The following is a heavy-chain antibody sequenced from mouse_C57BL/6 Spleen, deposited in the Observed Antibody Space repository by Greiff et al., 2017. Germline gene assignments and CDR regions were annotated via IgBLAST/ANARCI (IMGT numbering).Heavy chain of an antibody. CDR2: IYPGSGST. V-gene: IGHV1-55*01. D-gene: IGHD1-1*01. J-gene: IGHJ4*01. Sequence: VQLQQPGAELVKPGASVKMSCKASGYTFTSYWITWVKQRPGQGLEWVGDIYPGSGSTNYNEKFKSKATLTVDTSSSTAYMQLSSLTSEDSAVYYCARDYYGSSSYYARGYWGQGTSVTVSS. CDR1: GYTFTSYW. CDR3: ARDYYGSSSYYARGY.